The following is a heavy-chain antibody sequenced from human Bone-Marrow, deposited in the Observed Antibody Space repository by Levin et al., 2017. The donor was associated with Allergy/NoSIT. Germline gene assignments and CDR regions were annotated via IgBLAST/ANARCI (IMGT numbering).Heavy chain of an antibody. CDR2: ISNSGGST. CDR1: GFTFSTYA. D-gene: IGHD2-21*02. CDR3: AKVGWSSLETAPHFDY. V-gene: IGHV3-23*01. Sequence: LTCAASGFTFSTYAMSWVRQAPGKGLEWVSAISNSGGSTYYADSVKGRFTISRDNSKNTLYLQMSSLRVEDTAVFYCAKVGWSSLETAPHFDYWGQGTLVTVSS. J-gene: IGHJ4*02.